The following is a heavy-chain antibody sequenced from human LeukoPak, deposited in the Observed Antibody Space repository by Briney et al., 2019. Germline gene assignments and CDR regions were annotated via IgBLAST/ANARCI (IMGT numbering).Heavy chain of an antibody. Sequence: GGSLRLSCAASGFTFSSYSMNWVRQAPGKGLEWVVNIKQDGSEKYYVDSVKGRFTISRDNAKNSLYLQMNYLRAEDTAVYYCASQVGATRGTTFDIWGQGTMVTVSS. J-gene: IGHJ3*02. CDR2: IKQDGSEK. V-gene: IGHV3-7*01. CDR3: ASQVGATRGTTFDI. CDR1: GFTFSSYS. D-gene: IGHD1-26*01.